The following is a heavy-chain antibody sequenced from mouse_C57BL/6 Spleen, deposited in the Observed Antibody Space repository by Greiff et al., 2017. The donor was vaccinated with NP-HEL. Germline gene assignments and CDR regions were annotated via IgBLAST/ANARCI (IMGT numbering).Heavy chain of an antibody. CDR1: GYTFTDYY. CDR3: ASKIENYSKPDAFAY. D-gene: IGHD2-5*01. Sequence: EVQVVESGPVLVKPGASVKMSCKASGYTFTDYYMNWVKQSHGKSLEWIGVINPYNGGTSYNQKFKGKATLTVDKSSSTAYMELNSLTSEDSAVYYCASKIENYSKPDAFAYWGQGTLVTVSA. J-gene: IGHJ3*01. V-gene: IGHV1-19*01. CDR2: INPYNGGT.